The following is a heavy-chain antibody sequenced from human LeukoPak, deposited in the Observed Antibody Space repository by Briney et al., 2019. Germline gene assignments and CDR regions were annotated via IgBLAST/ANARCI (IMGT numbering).Heavy chain of an antibody. CDR2: MNPNSGNT. J-gene: IGHJ4*02. Sequence: ASVKVSCKASGYTFTSYDINWVRQATGQGLEWMGWMNPNSGNTGYAQKFQGRVTMTRNTSISTAYMELSSLRSEDTAVYYCARISVPDLRDDYWGQGTLVTVSS. CDR1: GYTFTSYD. D-gene: IGHD5/OR15-5a*01. CDR3: ARISVPDLRDDY. V-gene: IGHV1-8*01.